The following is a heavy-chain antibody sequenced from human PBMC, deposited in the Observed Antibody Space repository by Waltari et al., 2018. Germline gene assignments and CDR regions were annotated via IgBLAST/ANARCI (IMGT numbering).Heavy chain of an antibody. CDR3: ARLSYHIVTGYGWFDP. CDR2: ISYSGRT. D-gene: IGHD3-9*01. V-gene: IGHV4-39*01. J-gene: IGHJ5*02. CDR1: GGSISSESYY. Sequence: QLQLQESGPGLVKPSETLSLTCTVSGGSISSESYYWGWIRQPPGKGLEWIGIISYSGRTYYNPYRKSRVTISVDTSKNQFSLKLSSVTAADTAVYYCARLSYHIVTGYGWFDPWGLGTLVTVSS.